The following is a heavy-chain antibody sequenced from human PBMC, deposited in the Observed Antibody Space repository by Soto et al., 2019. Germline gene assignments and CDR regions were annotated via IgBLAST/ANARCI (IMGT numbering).Heavy chain of an antibody. V-gene: IGHV1-69*01. Sequence: QVQLVQSGAEVKKPGSSVKVSCKASGGTFSSYAISWVRQAPGQGLEWMGGIIPIFGTANYAQKFKGRGTINGDESTSTEYVELRSVRPEDTAVYYCARDEYYGSRGYYNWFDPWGQGTLVTVSS. D-gene: IGHD3-10*01. CDR1: GGTFSSYA. J-gene: IGHJ5*02. CDR3: ARDEYYGSRGYYNWFDP. CDR2: IIPIFGTA.